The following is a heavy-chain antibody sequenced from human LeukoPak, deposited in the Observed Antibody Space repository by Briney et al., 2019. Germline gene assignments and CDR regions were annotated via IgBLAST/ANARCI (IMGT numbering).Heavy chain of an antibody. CDR1: GYSFSNYW. J-gene: IGHJ2*01. CDR2: IYPGDSDT. V-gene: IGHV5-51*01. CDR3: ARRMVTVGWYFDL. Sequence: GESLKISCQGSGYSFSNYWIAWVRQMPGKGLERMGIIYPGDSDTKYSPSFQGQVTISADKSISTAYLQWNSLKASDTAMYYCARRMVTVGWYFDLWGRGTLVTVSS. D-gene: IGHD4-23*01.